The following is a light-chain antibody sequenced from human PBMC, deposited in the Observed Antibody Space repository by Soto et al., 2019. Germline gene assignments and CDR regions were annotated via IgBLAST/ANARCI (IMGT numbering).Light chain of an antibody. CDR1: QSISSW. CDR2: DAS. J-gene: IGKJ1*01. V-gene: IGKV1-5*01. Sequence: DIQMTQSPSTLSASVGDRVTITCRASQSISSWLAWYQQKPGKAPKLLIYDASSLESGVPSRFSGSGSGTDFTLTISSLQPDDFATYYCQQYNSYPWTFGQGTKVAIK. CDR3: QQYNSYPWT.